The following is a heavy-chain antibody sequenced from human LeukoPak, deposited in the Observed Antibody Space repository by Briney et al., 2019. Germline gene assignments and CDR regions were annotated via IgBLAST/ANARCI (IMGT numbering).Heavy chain of an antibody. V-gene: IGHV3-53*01. CDR2: IYSSGST. Sequence: GGSLRLSCAASGSTFSSYAMSWVRQAPGKGLEWVSVIYSSGSTYYADSVKGRFTISRDNSKNTLHLQMNTLRAEDTAVYYCGSRIATAGSVDYWGQGTQVTVSS. J-gene: IGHJ4*02. CDR3: GSRIATAGSVDY. D-gene: IGHD6-13*01. CDR1: GSTFSSYA.